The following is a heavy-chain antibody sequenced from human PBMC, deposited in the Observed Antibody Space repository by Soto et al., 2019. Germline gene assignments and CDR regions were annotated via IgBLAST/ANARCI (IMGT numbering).Heavy chain of an antibody. D-gene: IGHD3-10*01. V-gene: IGHV5-51*01. CDR1: GYNFSNSW. CDR2: IYPGDSDT. J-gene: IGHJ4*02. Sequence: PGESLKISCVGAGYNFSNSWIGWVRQMPGRGLEWVGIIYPGDSDTRYSPSFQGQVTISADKSISTAFLQWSSLRDSDTAMYYCARFGSGLWLRMDHWGQGTLVTVSS. CDR3: ARFGSGLWLRMDH.